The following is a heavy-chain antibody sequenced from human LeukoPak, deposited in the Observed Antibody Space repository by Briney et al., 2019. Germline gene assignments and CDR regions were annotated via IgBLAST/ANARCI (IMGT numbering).Heavy chain of an antibody. V-gene: IGHV1-2*06. D-gene: IGHD3-22*01. CDR3: ARGYYYDSSGYFGIFDY. J-gene: IGHJ4*02. CDR2: INPNSGGT. Sequence: EASVKVSCXASGYTFTGYYMHWVRQAPGQGLVWMGRINPNSGGTNYAQKFQGRVTMTRDTSISTAYMELSRLRSDDTAVYYCARGYYYDSSGYFGIFDYWGQGTLVTVSS. CDR1: GYTFTGYY.